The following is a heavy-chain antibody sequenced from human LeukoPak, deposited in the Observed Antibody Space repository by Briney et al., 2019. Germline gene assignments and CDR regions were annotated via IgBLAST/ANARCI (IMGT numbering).Heavy chain of an antibody. Sequence: GRSLRLSCAASGSTFSSYGMHWVRQAPGKGLEWVAVIWYDGSNKYYADSVKGRFTISRDNSKNTLYLQMNSLRAEDTAVYYCARAPLRYFDWLLVYWGQGTLVTVSS. J-gene: IGHJ4*02. V-gene: IGHV3-33*01. CDR3: ARAPLRYFDWLLVY. CDR1: GSTFSSYG. D-gene: IGHD3-9*01. CDR2: IWYDGSNK.